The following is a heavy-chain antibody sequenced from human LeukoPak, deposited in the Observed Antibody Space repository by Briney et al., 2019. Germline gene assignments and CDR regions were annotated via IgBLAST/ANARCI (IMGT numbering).Heavy chain of an antibody. CDR2: IRSKAYGGTT. V-gene: IGHV3-49*04. CDR1: GFTFGDYA. D-gene: IGHD3-3*01. J-gene: IGHJ4*02. CDR3: TSTRSITIFGVVTPPSY. Sequence: GGSLRLSCTASGFTFGDYAMSWVRQAPGKGLEWVGFIRSKAYGGTTEYAASVKGRFTISRDDSKSIAYLQMNSLKTEDTAVYYCTSTRSITIFGVVTPPSYWGQGTLVTVSS.